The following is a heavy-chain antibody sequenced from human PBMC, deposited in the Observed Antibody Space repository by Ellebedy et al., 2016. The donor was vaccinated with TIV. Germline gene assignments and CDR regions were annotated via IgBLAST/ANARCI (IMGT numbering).Heavy chain of an antibody. CDR2: ISYDGSNK. D-gene: IGHD6-13*01. J-gene: IGHJ5*02. CDR3: ARGPPIAARTSWFDP. V-gene: IGHV3-30-3*01. CDR1: GFTFSSYA. Sequence: GGSLRLXXAASGFTFSSYAMHWVRQAPGKGLEWVAVISYDGSNKYYADSVKGRFTISRDNAKNSLYLQMNSLRAEDTAVYYCARGPPIAARTSWFDPWGQGTLVTVSS.